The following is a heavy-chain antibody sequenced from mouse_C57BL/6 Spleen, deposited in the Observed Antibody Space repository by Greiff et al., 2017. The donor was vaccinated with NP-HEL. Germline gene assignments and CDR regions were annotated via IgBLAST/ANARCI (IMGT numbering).Heavy chain of an antibody. D-gene: IGHD2-2*01. Sequence: VQLKESGPGLVKPSQSLSLTCSVTGYSITSGYYWNWIRQFPGNKLEWMGYISYNGSTNYNPSLKNQTSITRDTSKNHSFLQLNSVTTEDTATYYCARENYGYDYWGRGTTLTVSS. J-gene: IGHJ2*01. CDR3: ARENYGYDY. CDR1: GYSITSGYY. CDR2: ISYNGST. V-gene: IGHV3-6*01.